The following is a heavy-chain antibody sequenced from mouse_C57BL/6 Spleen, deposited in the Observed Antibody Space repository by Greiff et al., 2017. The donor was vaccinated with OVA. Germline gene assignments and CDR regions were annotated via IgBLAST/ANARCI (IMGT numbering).Heavy chain of an antibody. CDR3: AGEAQATTWLAY. J-gene: IGHJ3*01. Sequence: QVQLQPPGAELVKPGASVKLSCKASGYTFTSYWMHWVKQRPGQGLEWIGMIHPNSGSTNYNEKFKSKATLTVDKSSSTAYMQRSSLTSEDSAVYDCAGEAQATTWLAYWGKGTLVTVSA. D-gene: IGHD3-2*02. CDR2: IHPNSGST. CDR1: GYTFTSYW. V-gene: IGHV1-64*01.